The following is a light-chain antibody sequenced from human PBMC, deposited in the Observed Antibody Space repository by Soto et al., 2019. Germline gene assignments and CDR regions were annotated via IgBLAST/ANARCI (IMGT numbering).Light chain of an antibody. Sequence: VMTQSPATVSESPGERATLSCRASQSVSSNLAWYQQKPGQAPRLLIYGASTRATGIPARFSGSGSGTEFTLNISSLQSEDFAVYYCQQYNNWPPRWTFGQGTKVDIK. CDR3: QQYNNWPPRWT. V-gene: IGKV3-15*01. CDR1: QSVSSN. J-gene: IGKJ1*01. CDR2: GAS.